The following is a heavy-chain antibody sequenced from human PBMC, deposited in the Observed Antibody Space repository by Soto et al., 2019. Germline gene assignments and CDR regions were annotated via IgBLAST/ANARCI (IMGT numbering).Heavy chain of an antibody. J-gene: IGHJ5*02. CDR1: VAPITSNY. CDR2: LDHQGYS. D-gene: IGHD3-9*01. V-gene: IGHV4-59*01. CDR3: ARVTVPGYFDWLEP. Sequence: PSETLSLTCSFSVAPITSNYWTWIRQPPGKGLEWIGYLDHQGYSNYSPSLRSRVSMSIDTSKNQLSLKVHSVTAADTAVYYCARVTVPGYFDWLEPWGQGTLVIVSS.